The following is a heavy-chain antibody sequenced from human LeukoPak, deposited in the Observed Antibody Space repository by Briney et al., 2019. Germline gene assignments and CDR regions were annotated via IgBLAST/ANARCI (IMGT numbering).Heavy chain of an antibody. J-gene: IGHJ4*02. CDR3: ARDLPSNWYNWNDVCY. CDR2: IYSDGSNT. V-gene: IGHV3-74*01. CDR1: GFTFSNYW. D-gene: IGHD1-20*01. Sequence: SGGSLRLSCAASGFTFSNYWMHWVRQAPGKGLVWVSRIYSDGSNTNYADSVKGRFTISRDNAKNTLYLQMNSLRAEDTAVYYCARDLPSNWYNWNDVCYWGQGTLVTVSS.